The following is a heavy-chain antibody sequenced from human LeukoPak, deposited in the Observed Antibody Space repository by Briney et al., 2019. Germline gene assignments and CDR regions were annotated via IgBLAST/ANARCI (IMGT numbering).Heavy chain of an antibody. CDR2: INAGNGNT. D-gene: IGHD5-18*01. CDR3: AGSYGVTRYYFDY. CDR1: GYTFINYG. J-gene: IGHJ4*02. Sequence: ASVKVSCKTSGYTFINYGLHWVRQAPGQGLEWMGWINAGNGNTKYSQKFQGRVTITRDTSASTAYMELSSLRSEDTAVYYCAGSYGVTRYYFDYWGQGTLVTVSS. V-gene: IGHV1-3*01.